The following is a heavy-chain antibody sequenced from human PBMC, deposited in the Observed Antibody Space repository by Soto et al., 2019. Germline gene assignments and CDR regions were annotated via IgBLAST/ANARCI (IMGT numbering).Heavy chain of an antibody. CDR1: GFTFSSYA. Sequence: GGSLRLSCAASGFTFSSYAMSWVRQTPGMGLEWVSAIGGSGGTTYYADSVKGRFTISRDNSKNTLYLQMNSLRAEDTAVYYWANNCGGDCYTHLSFCGQGTLVPVSS. J-gene: IGHJ1*01. CDR2: IGGSGGTT. D-gene: IGHD2-21*02. V-gene: IGHV3-23*01. CDR3: ANNCGGDCYTHLSF.